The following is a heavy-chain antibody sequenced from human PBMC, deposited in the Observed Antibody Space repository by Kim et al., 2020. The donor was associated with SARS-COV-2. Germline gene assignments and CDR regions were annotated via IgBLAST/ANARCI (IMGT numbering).Heavy chain of an antibody. Sequence: SVKGRFTISRDNSKNTLYLQMNSLRAEDTAVYYCAKGTLMITFGGGAFDIWGQGTMVTVSS. D-gene: IGHD3-16*01. J-gene: IGHJ3*02. V-gene: IGHV3-23*01. CDR3: AKGTLMITFGGGAFDI.